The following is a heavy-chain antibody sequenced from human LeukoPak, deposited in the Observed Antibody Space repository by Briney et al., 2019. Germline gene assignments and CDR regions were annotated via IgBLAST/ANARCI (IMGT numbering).Heavy chain of an antibody. V-gene: IGHV1-69*05. CDR1: GYTFTSYD. CDR2: IIPIFGTA. Sequence: SVKVSCKASGYTFTSYDINWVRQAPGQGLEWMGGIIPIFGTANYAQKFQGRVTITTDESTSTAYMELSSLRSEDTAVYYCASRGYCSSTSCSPGYYYYYMDVWGKGTTVTVSS. J-gene: IGHJ6*03. CDR3: ASRGYCSSTSCSPGYYYYYMDV. D-gene: IGHD2-2*01.